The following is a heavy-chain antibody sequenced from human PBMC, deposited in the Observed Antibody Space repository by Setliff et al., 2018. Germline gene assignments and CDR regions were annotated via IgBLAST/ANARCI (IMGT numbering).Heavy chain of an antibody. CDR3: VRPSAGYSRPFDV. V-gene: IGHV5-51*01. Sequence: GESLKISCKDSGYKFSISWIGWVRRVPGKGLDWLGIIYPGDPQIRYSPSLQGQVTISADKSTSTAYLEWTSLKASDNAMYYCVRPSAGYSRPFDVWGQGTMVTVSS. D-gene: IGHD2-15*01. CDR2: IYPGDPQI. CDR1: GYKFSISW. J-gene: IGHJ3*01.